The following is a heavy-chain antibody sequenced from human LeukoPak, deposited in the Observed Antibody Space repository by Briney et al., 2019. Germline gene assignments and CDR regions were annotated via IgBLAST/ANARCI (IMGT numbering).Heavy chain of an antibody. J-gene: IGHJ4*02. V-gene: IGHV3-23*01. Sequence: GGTLRLSCAASGFTFSSYGMSWVRQAPGKGLEWVSAISGNGGSTYYADSVKGRFTISRDNSKNTLYLQMNSLRAEDTAVYYCAKRLLWFGELPSHFDYWGQGTLVTVSS. D-gene: IGHD3-10*01. CDR1: GFTFSSYG. CDR2: ISGNGGST. CDR3: AKRLLWFGELPSHFDY.